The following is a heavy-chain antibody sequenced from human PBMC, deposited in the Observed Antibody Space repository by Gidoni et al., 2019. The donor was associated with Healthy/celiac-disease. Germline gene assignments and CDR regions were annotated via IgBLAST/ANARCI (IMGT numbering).Heavy chain of an antibody. Sequence: EVQLLESGGGLVQPGGSLRPSCAASGFTCSSYAMSWVRQAPGKGLGWVSAISGSGGSTYYADSVKGRFTISRDNSKNTLYLQMNSLRAEDTAVYYCAKDQGTIGAFDIWGQGTMVTVSS. J-gene: IGHJ3*02. V-gene: IGHV3-23*01. CDR2: ISGSGGST. CDR1: GFTCSSYA. D-gene: IGHD3-9*01. CDR3: AKDQGTIGAFDI.